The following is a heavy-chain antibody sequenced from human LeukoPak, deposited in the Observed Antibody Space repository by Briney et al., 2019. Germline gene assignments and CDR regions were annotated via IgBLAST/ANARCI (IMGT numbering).Heavy chain of an antibody. J-gene: IGHJ1*01. CDR2: VGYDGNNK. V-gene: IGHV3-30*02. Sequence: QSGGSLRLSCAASGFTFSSYGMHWVRQAPGKGLEWVAFVGYDGNNKYYADSVKGRFTISRDNSKNTLYLQMNSLRPEDTAAYYCAKDQHPYCSSTSCPHQYFHHWGQGTLVTVSS. CDR1: GFTFSSYG. D-gene: IGHD2-2*01. CDR3: AKDQHPYCSSTSCPHQYFHH.